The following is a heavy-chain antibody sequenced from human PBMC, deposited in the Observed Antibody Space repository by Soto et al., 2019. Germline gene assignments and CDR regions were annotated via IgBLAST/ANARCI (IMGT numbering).Heavy chain of an antibody. CDR1: GFTFSSFS. J-gene: IGHJ4*02. Sequence: QVQLVESGGGVVQPGRSLRLSCAASGFTFSSFSLHWVRQAPGXXXEXLALISYDGSTKYNADSVKGRFTVSRDNSNNTLYLQLSSXRPEDTAVXYCARTTTVAGTPEFDYWGQGTLVTVSS. CDR2: ISYDGSTK. CDR3: ARTTTVAGTPEFDY. D-gene: IGHD6-19*01. V-gene: IGHV3-30-3*01.